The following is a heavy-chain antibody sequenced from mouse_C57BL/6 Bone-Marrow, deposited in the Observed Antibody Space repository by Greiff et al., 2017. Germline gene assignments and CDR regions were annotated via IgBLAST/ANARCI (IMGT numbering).Heavy chain of an antibody. Sequence: EVKLMESGGGLVQPGESLKLSCESNEYEFPSHDMSWVRKTPEKRLELVAAINSDGGSTYYPDTMERRFIISRDNSKKTLYLQMSSLRSEDTAVYYCARGGVKDAMDYWGQGTSVTVSS. CDR2: INSDGGST. J-gene: IGHJ4*01. CDR3: ARGGVKDAMDY. V-gene: IGHV5-2*01. D-gene: IGHD1-3*01. CDR1: EYEFPSHD.